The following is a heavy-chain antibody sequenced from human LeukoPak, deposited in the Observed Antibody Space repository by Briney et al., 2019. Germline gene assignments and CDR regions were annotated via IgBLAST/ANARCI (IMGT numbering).Heavy chain of an antibody. CDR1: GYTSRMYA. J-gene: IGHJ6*04. Sequence: ASVKVSCKPSGYTSRMYAIHCVRQAPGQRLEWMGSINGGNGDTKYSQRFQGRVTITRDTAATTAHMDLSSLRSDDTAVYYCARTPGPMVRGLKFYYYGMDVWGKGTTVTVSS. D-gene: IGHD3-10*01. V-gene: IGHV1-3*01. CDR3: ARTPGPMVRGLKFYYYGMDV. CDR2: INGGNGDT.